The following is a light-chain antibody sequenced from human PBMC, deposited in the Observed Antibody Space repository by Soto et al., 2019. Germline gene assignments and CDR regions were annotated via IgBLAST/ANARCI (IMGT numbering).Light chain of an antibody. V-gene: IGKV1-33*01. CDR2: DAS. CDR3: QQYDNLPLI. Sequence: IQMTLSPSSLSASVGDRVSITCQATQDIRKYLNWYQQKPGKAPKLLIYDASSLETGVPSRFSGSGSGTDFTLTISSLQPEDFATYYCQQYDNLPLIFGQGTRLEIK. J-gene: IGKJ5*01. CDR1: QDIRKY.